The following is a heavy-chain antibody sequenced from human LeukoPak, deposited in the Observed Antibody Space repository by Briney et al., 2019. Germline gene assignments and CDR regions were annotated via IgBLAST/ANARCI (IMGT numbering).Heavy chain of an antibody. CDR3: ARGRLSDY. D-gene: IGHD6-25*01. CDR2: ISGSSGII. J-gene: IGHJ4*02. Sequence: GGSLRLSCAASGFTFNTYTMNWVRQAPGKGLEWVSYISGSSGIIDYADSVRGRFTISRDNAKNSLYLQMNSLRAEDTAVYYCARGRLSDYWGQGTLVTVSS. V-gene: IGHV3-48*01. CDR1: GFTFNTYT.